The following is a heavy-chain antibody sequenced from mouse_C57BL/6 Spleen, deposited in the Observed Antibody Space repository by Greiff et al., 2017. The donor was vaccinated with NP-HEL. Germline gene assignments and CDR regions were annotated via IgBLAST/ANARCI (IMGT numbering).Heavy chain of an antibody. CDR1: GYTFTDYY. CDR3: ARGTAQATEGFYFDY. CDR2: INPNNGGT. D-gene: IGHD3-2*02. J-gene: IGHJ2*01. Sequence: EVQLRQSGPELVKPGASVKISCKASGYTFTDYYMNWVKQSHGKSLEWIGDINPNNGGTSYNQKFKGKATLTVDKSSSTAYMELRSLTSEDSAVYYCARGTAQATEGFYFDYWGQGTTLTVSS. V-gene: IGHV1-26*01.